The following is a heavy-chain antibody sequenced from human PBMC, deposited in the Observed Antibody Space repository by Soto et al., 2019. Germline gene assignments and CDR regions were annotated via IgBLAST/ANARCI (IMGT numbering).Heavy chain of an antibody. CDR1: GGSISVYY. Sequence: QVHLQQWGAGLLKPSETLSLTCAVYGGSISVYYWSWIRQLPGKGLEWIGEINHSGSTNYNPSLKSRVTISVDTSKNPFSLKLSSVTAADTAVYYCARTYYYDSSCLDTLFDPWGQGTLVTVSS. CDR3: ARTYYYDSSCLDTLFDP. CDR2: INHSGST. J-gene: IGHJ5*02. V-gene: IGHV4-34*01. D-gene: IGHD3-22*01.